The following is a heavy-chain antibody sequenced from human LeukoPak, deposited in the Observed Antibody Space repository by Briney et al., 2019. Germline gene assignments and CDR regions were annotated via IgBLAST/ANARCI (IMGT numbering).Heavy chain of an antibody. D-gene: IGHD3-22*01. J-gene: IGHJ4*02. V-gene: IGHV1-69*13. CDR3: ARPGPYYYDSSGYYYFDY. CDR1: GGTFSSYA. Sequence: SVKVSCKASGGTFSSYAISWVRQAPGQGLEWMGGIIPIFGTANYAQKFQGRVTITADESTSTAYMELSSLRSEDTAVYYCARPGPYYYDSSGYYYFDYWGQGTLVTVSS. CDR2: IIPIFGTA.